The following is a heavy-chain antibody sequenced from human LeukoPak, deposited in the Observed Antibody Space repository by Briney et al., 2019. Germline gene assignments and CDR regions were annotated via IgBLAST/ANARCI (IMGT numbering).Heavy chain of an antibody. D-gene: IGHD2-21*02. CDR2: LSSSGNYI. Sequence: PGGSLRLSCAVPGFTFSSFGMNWVRQAPRKGLQWVSSLSSSGNYIYYADSVKGRFTISRDNAKNSLYLQMNSLRAEDTAVYYCASSIVVVTARYNWFDPWGQGTLVTVSS. CDR1: GFTFSSFG. V-gene: IGHV3-21*01. J-gene: IGHJ5*02. CDR3: ASSIVVVTARYNWFDP.